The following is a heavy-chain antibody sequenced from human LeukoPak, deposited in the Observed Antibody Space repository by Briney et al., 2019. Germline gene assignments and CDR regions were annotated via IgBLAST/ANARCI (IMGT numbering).Heavy chain of an antibody. D-gene: IGHD1-26*01. CDR3: ARNPWGLDAFDL. J-gene: IGHJ3*01. CDR2: IYYSGST. Sequence: PSETLSLTCTVSGGSISSSSYYWGWIRQPPGKGLEWIGSIYYSGSTYYNPSPKSRVTMSVDRAKNQFPLKLSSVTAVDTAVYYCARNPWGLDAFDLWGQGTMVTVSS. V-gene: IGHV4-39*06. CDR1: GGSISSSSYY.